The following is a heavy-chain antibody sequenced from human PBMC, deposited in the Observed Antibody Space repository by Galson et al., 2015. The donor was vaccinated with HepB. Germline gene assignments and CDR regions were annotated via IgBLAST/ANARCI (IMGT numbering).Heavy chain of an antibody. Sequence: SLRLSCAASGFTFSSYAMNWVRQAPGKGLEWVSGFSDIGRTTYYAESVKGRFTVSRDNAKNTLYLQMNSLRAEDTAVYFCAKDLSNYYGSGRKFDSWGQGTLVTVSS. CDR2: FSDIGRTT. D-gene: IGHD3-10*01. CDR1: GFTFSSYA. J-gene: IGHJ4*02. CDR3: AKDLSNYYGSGRKFDS. V-gene: IGHV3-23*01.